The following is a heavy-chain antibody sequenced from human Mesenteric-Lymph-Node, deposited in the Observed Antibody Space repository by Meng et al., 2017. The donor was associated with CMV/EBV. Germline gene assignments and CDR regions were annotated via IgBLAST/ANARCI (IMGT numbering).Heavy chain of an antibody. Sequence: GESLKISCAASGFTVSRDYMNWVRQAPGKGLEWVGRTRNKANSYTTDYATSVKGRFTISRDDSKNSLYLQMNSLKTEDTAVYYWARDRIAHGAWYYYGMDVWGQGTTVTVSS. D-gene: IGHD2-15*01. J-gene: IGHJ6*02. V-gene: IGHV3-72*01. CDR2: TRNKANSYTT. CDR3: ARDRIAHGAWYYYGMDV. CDR1: GFTVSRDY.